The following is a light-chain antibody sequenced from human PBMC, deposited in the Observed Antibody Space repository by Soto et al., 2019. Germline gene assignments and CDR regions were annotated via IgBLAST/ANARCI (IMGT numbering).Light chain of an antibody. CDR1: SSDVGGYNH. J-gene: IGLJ3*02. CDR3: TSYTSSATWV. CDR2: EVN. Sequence: QSALTQPASVSGSPGQSITISCTGSSSDVGGYNHVSWYQQNPGKAPKLMIYEVNNRPSGVPHRFSGSKSGNTASLTISGLQTEDEADYYCTSYTSSATWVFGGGTKLTVL. V-gene: IGLV2-14*01.